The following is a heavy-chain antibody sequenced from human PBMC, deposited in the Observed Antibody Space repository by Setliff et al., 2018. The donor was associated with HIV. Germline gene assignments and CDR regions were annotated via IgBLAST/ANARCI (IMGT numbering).Heavy chain of an antibody. V-gene: IGHV3-21*01. CDR1: GFTFSSYS. CDR3: ARAGVYYDSSGYCIDY. D-gene: IGHD3-22*01. Sequence: GGSLRLSCAASGFTFSSYSMNWVRQAPGKGLEWVSSISSGSSYIYYAESVKGRFTISRDNAKNSLYLQMNSLRAEDTAVYYCARAGVYYDSSGYCIDYWGQGTLVTVSS. J-gene: IGHJ4*02. CDR2: ISSGSSYI.